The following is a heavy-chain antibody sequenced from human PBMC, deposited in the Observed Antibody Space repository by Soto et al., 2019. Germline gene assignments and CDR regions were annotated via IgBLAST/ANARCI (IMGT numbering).Heavy chain of an antibody. CDR3: ARKDIAGNSVDF. CDR1: GYSFTTYW. J-gene: IGHJ4*02. D-gene: IGHD6-13*01. CDR2: IYPGDSDT. Sequence: XDSLTISCKASGYSFTTYWIGLVRQMPGKGLEWMGIIYPGDSDTRYSPSFQGQVTISADKSISTAYLQWSSLKASDSAMFYCARKDIAGNSVDFWGQGTLVTVSS. V-gene: IGHV5-51*01.